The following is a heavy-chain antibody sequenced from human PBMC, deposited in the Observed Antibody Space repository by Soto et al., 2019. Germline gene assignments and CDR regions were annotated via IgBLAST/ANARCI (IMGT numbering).Heavy chain of an antibody. V-gene: IGHV1-24*01. Sequence: ASVKVSCKVSGYTLTELSMHWVRQAPGKGLEWMGGFDPEDGETIYAQKFQGRVTMTEDTSTDTAYMELSSLRSEGTAVCYCATDLATPRYYYDSSGYSRAFDPWGQGTLVTVSS. CDR3: ATDLATPRYYYDSSGYSRAFDP. J-gene: IGHJ5*02. CDR2: FDPEDGET. CDR1: GYTLTELS. D-gene: IGHD3-22*01.